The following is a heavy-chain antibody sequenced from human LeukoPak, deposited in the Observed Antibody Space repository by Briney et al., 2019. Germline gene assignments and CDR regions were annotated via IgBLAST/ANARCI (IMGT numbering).Heavy chain of an antibody. J-gene: IGHJ4*02. V-gene: IGHV3-21*01. CDR2: ISSSSYI. CDR1: GFTFSSYS. CDR3: AREQDGSGSYYNVIPLDY. Sequence: PGGSLRLSCAASGFTFSSYSMNWVRQAPGKGLEWVSSISSSSYIYYADSVKGRFTIPRDNAKNSLYLQMNSLRAEDTAVYYCAREQDGSGSYYNVIPLDYWGQGTLVTVSS. D-gene: IGHD3-10*01.